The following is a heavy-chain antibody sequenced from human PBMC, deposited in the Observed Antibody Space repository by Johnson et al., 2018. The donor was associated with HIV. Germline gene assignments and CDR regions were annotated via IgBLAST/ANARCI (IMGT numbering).Heavy chain of an antibody. J-gene: IGHJ3*02. CDR1: GFTFDDYG. CDR2: VNWNGGST. D-gene: IGHD6-19*01. V-gene: IGHV3-20*04. Sequence: VQLVESGGGVVRPGGSLRLSCAASGFTFDDYGMSWVRQAPGKGLEWVSGVNWNGGSTGYADSVTGRFTISRDNAKNSLFLQMNSLRAEDTAFYYCARVVRGSNGWRGSFDIWGQGTKVTVAS. CDR3: ARVVRGSNGWRGSFDI.